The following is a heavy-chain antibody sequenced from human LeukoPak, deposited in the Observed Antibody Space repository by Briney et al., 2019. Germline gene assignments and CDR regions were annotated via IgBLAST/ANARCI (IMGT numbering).Heavy chain of an antibody. CDR2: INHSGST. Sequence: PSETLSLTCAVYGGSFSGYYWSWIRQPPGKGLEWIGEINHSGSTNYNPSLKSRVTISVDTSKNQSSLKLSSVTAADTAVYYCARSMWLDDAFDIWGQGTMVTVSS. V-gene: IGHV4-34*01. J-gene: IGHJ3*02. CDR1: GGSFSGYY. D-gene: IGHD3-22*01. CDR3: ARSMWLDDAFDI.